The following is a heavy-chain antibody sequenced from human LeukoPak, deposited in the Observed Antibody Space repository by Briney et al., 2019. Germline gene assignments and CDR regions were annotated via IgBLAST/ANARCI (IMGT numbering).Heavy chain of an antibody. CDR2: IYTSGST. CDR3: ARGYGSGSYLGYFDY. CDR1: GGSISSYY. J-gene: IGHJ4*02. D-gene: IGHD3-10*01. Sequence: SETLSLTCTVTGGSISSYYWSWIRQPAGKGLEWIGRIYTSGSTNYNPSLKSRVTMSVDTSKNQFSLKLSSVTAADTAVYHCARGYGSGSYLGYFDYWGQGTLVTVSS. V-gene: IGHV4-4*07.